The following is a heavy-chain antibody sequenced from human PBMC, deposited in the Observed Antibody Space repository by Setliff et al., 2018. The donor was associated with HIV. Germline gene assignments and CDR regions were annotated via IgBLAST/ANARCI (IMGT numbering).Heavy chain of an antibody. CDR2: MNPASGST. Sequence: ASVKVSCKASGYTFISFDINWLRQATGQGPEWMGWMNPASGSTGYAQKFQGRATMTRNASINTAYMELNSLTFDDTAMYYCARARYGVAAVGYWGQGTPVTVSS. V-gene: IGHV1-8*01. CDR3: ARARYGVAAVGY. CDR1: GYTFISFD. J-gene: IGHJ4*02. D-gene: IGHD6-13*01.